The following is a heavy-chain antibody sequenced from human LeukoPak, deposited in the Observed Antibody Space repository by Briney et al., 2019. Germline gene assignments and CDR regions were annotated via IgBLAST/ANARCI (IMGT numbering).Heavy chain of an antibody. CDR3: VAMLY. CDR2: MNTKTGNT. Sequence: ASVKVSCKASGYIFTNSDINWVRQAPGQGLEWMGWMNTKTGNTGFAQKLQGRVTMSMDTSITTAYMEVTSLRSEDTAVYYCVAMLYWGQGTLVTVSS. CDR1: GYIFTNSD. J-gene: IGHJ4*02. V-gene: IGHV1-8*01. D-gene: IGHD3-16*01.